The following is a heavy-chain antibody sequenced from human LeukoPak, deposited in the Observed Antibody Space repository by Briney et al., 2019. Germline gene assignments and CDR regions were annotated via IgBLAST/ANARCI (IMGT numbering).Heavy chain of an antibody. V-gene: IGHV3-21*06. Sequence: GGSLRLSCAASGFTFSSYSMNCVRQAPGRGLEWVSSISSSSSYIYYADSVKGRFTISRDNAKNSLYLQMNNLRAEDTAVHYCATATTVTRVGYWGQGTLVTVSS. D-gene: IGHD4-17*01. CDR3: ATATTVTRVGY. J-gene: IGHJ4*02. CDR2: ISSSSSYI. CDR1: GFTFSSYS.